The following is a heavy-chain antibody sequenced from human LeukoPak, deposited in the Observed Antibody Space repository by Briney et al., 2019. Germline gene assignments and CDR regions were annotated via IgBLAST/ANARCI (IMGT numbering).Heavy chain of an antibody. Sequence: GGSLRLSCAASGFTFSSYSMNWVRQAPGKGLAWVSSISSNSSYIYYADSVKGRFTISRDNAKNSLYLQMNSLRAEDTAVYYCARGVYSSSYFYFDYWGQGTLVTVSS. V-gene: IGHV3-21*01. J-gene: IGHJ4*02. D-gene: IGHD6-13*01. CDR1: GFTFSSYS. CDR3: ARGVYSSSYFYFDY. CDR2: ISSNSSYI.